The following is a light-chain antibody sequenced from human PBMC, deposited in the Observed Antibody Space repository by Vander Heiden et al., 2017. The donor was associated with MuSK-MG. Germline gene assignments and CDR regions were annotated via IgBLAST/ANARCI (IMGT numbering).Light chain of an antibody. J-gene: IGKJ2*01. CDR1: QSVSGY. V-gene: IGKV3-11*01. CDR3: QQRHTSYT. Sequence: EIVFTQSPATLSLSPGERATLSCRASQSVSGYLAWYQQKPGQAHRLLIYDASKSDNGIPDRFSGSGYVKHFTLTSSSRENEDFALYCGQQRHTSYTFGQGTKMEIK. CDR2: DAS.